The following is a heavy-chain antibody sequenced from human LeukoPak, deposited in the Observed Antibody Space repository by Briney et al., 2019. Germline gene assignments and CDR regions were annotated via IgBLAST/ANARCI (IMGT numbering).Heavy chain of an antibody. D-gene: IGHD6-13*01. CDR3: AKDPAPPSIAAAGIDDNTDY. CDR2: IKQDGSEK. CDR1: GFTFSSYW. Sequence: GGSLRLSCAGSGFTFSSYWMTWVRQAPGKGLEWVANIKQDGSEKYYVDPVKGRFIISRDNAKNSLYLQMNSLRAEDTAVYYCAKDPAPPSIAAAGIDDNTDYWGQGTLVTVSS. V-gene: IGHV3-7*03. J-gene: IGHJ4*02.